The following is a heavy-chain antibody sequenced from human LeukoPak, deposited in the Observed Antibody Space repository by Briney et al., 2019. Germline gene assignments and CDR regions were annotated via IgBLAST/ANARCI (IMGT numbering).Heavy chain of an antibody. J-gene: IGHJ3*02. D-gene: IGHD4-17*01. CDR2: VSYIGST. CDR1: GDSFSSYY. Sequence: PWETLTLTCTVSGDSFSSYYWSWVRQPPGRGLEWIGYVSYIGSTNYYASFKSRVTISANTSKYQFSQKLSSVTTADTAVYYCTRDPSTVTKGFDIWGQGTMVTVSS. V-gene: IGHV4-59*01. CDR3: TRDPSTVTKGFDI.